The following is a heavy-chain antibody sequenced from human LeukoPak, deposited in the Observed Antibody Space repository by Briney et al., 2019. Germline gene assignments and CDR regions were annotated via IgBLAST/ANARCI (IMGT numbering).Heavy chain of an antibody. V-gene: IGHV3-23*01. CDR3: ARDSTYYDFWSGYSNGMDV. J-gene: IGHJ6*02. D-gene: IGHD3-3*01. CDR2: ISGSGGST. CDR1: GFTFSSYA. Sequence: GGSLRLSCAASGFTFSSYAMSWVRQAPGKGLEWVSAISGSGGSTYYADSVKGRFTISRDNSKNTLYLQMNSLRAEDTAVYYCARDSTYYDFWSGYSNGMDVWGQGTTVTVSS.